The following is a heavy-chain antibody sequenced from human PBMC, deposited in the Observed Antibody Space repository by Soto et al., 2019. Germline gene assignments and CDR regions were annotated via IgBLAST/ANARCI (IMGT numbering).Heavy chain of an antibody. J-gene: IGHJ4*02. CDR1: GGSISSYY. CDR2: IYYSGST. CDR3: ARGHSLTGYYNDY. D-gene: IGHD3-9*01. Sequence: QVQLQESGPGLVKPSETLSLTCTVSGGSISSYYWSWIRQPPGKGLEWIGYIYYSGSTNYNPSLKSRVTISVDTSKNQFSLKLSSVTAADTAVYYCARGHSLTGYYNDYWGQGTLVTVSS. V-gene: IGHV4-59*01.